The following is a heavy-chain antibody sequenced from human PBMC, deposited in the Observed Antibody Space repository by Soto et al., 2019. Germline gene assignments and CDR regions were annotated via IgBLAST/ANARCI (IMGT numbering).Heavy chain of an antibody. V-gene: IGHV4-34*01. Sequence: QVQLQQWGAGLLKPSETLSLTCAVYGGSFSGYYWSWIRQPPGKGLVWIGEINHSGSTNYNPSLKSRVTISVDSSKNQFSLRLSSVTAADTAVYYCAREGAYRAARRIDYWGQGTLVTVSS. D-gene: IGHD6-6*01. CDR2: INHSGST. CDR1: GGSFSGYY. CDR3: AREGAYRAARRIDY. J-gene: IGHJ4*02.